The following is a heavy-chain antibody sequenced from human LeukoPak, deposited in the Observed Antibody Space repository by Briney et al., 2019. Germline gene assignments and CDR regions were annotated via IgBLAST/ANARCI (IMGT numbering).Heavy chain of an antibody. D-gene: IGHD1-26*01. CDR2: ISYDGSNK. CDR1: GFTFSSYA. J-gene: IGHJ3*02. CDR3: ARVAGATSFGI. Sequence: GGSLRLSCAASGFTFSSYAMHWVRQAPGKGLEWVAVISYDGSNKYYADSVKGRFTISRDNSKNTLYLQMNSLRAEDTAVYYCARVAGATSFGIWGRGTMVTVSS. V-gene: IGHV3-30-3*01.